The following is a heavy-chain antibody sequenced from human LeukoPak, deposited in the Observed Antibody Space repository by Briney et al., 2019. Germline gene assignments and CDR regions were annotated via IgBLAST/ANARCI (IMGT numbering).Heavy chain of an antibody. CDR1: GYSFTAYY. CDR3: TRGLDGDYGVP. Sequence: ASVKVSCKASGYSFTAYYMHWVRQAPGQGLEWMGWINPNSGGTNYAQKFQGRVTMTRDTSISTAYMELSRLRSDDTAVYYCTRGLDGDYGVPWGQGTLVTVSS. CDR2: INPNSGGT. J-gene: IGHJ5*02. D-gene: IGHD4-17*01. V-gene: IGHV1-2*02.